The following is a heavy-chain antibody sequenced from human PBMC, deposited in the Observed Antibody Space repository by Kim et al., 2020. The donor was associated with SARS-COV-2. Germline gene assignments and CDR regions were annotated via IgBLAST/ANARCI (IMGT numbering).Heavy chain of an antibody. V-gene: IGHV3-23*01. Sequence: GSTYYAASVKGRFTIARDNSKNTLYLQMNSLRAEDTAVYYCAKGVGWFDPWGQGTLVTVSS. J-gene: IGHJ5*02. CDR2: GST. CDR3: AKGVGWFDP.